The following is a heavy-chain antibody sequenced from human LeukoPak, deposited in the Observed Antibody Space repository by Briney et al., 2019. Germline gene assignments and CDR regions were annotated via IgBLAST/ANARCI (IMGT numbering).Heavy chain of an antibody. D-gene: IGHD3-10*01. V-gene: IGHV3-23*01. Sequence: GGSLRLSCAVSGITLSNYGMSWVRQAPGKGLEWVAGISGSGGRTNYADAVKGRFTISRDNAKNTLFLQVNSLRVEDTAVYYCARAGLLSWFDPWGQGTLVTVSS. J-gene: IGHJ5*02. CDR3: ARAGLLSWFDP. CDR2: ISGSGGRT. CDR1: GITLSNYG.